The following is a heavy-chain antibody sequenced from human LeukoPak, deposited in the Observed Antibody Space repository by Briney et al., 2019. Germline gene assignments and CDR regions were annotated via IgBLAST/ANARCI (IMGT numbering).Heavy chain of an antibody. V-gene: IGHV3-23*01. J-gene: IGHJ4*02. CDR2: ISGSGGST. Sequence: GGSLRLSCAASGFTLSSYAMSWVRQAPGKGLEWVSAISGSGGSTYYADSVKGRFTISRDNSKNTLYLQMNSLRAEDTAVYYCAKGHYYDSSGYSHFDYWGQGTLVTVSS. CDR1: GFTLSSYA. CDR3: AKGHYYDSSGYSHFDY. D-gene: IGHD3-22*01.